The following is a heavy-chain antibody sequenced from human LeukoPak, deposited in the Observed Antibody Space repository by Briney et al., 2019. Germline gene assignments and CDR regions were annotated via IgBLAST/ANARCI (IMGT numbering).Heavy chain of an antibody. D-gene: IGHD6-13*01. CDR1: GYTFTVYY. Sequence: ASVTVSFTASGYTFTVYYMHWVRQAPGQGLEWMGWINSKSGGTNYAQKFQGRVTMTRDTSISAAYMELSRLRSDDTAVYYCARSMAPSGSLYFQHWGQGTLVTVSS. CDR2: INSKSGGT. CDR3: ARSMAPSGSLYFQH. V-gene: IGHV1-2*02. J-gene: IGHJ1*01.